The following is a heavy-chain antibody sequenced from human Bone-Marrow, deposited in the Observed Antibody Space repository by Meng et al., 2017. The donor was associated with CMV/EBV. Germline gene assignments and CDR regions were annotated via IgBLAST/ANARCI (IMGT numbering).Heavy chain of an antibody. CDR2: IKQDGSQK. V-gene: IGHV3-7*01. Sequence: GESLKISCAASRFTFSSYWMSWVRQAPGKGLEWVANIKQDGSQKYYADSAKGRFTISRDNAKNSLYLQMNSLRVEDTAVYYCARIGVGTASFYYYGMDVWGQGTTVTVSS. CDR3: ARIGVGTASFYYYGMDV. CDR1: RFTFSSYW. D-gene: IGHD3-3*01. J-gene: IGHJ6*02.